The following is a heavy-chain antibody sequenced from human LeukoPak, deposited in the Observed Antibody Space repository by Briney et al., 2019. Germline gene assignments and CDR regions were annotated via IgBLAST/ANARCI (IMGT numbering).Heavy chain of an antibody. Sequence: GGSLRLSCAASGFTFKNYGMNWVRQAPGKGLEWVSSIRSGSTYIDNADSLKGRFTISRDNAKNSLYLEMNSLRAEDTAVYYCARSKGGAQREYGMDVWGQGTTVTVSS. CDR2: IRSGSTYI. J-gene: IGHJ6*02. CDR3: ARSKGGAQREYGMDV. D-gene: IGHD6-25*01. V-gene: IGHV3-21*06. CDR1: GFTFKNYG.